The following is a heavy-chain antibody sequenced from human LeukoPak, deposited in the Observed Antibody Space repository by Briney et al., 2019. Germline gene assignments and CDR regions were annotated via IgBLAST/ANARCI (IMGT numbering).Heavy chain of an antibody. CDR2: IDPSGGST. J-gene: IGHJ4*02. CDR3: ARYYYFDY. CDR1: GYTFTSYY. V-gene: IGHV1-46*01. Sequence: VASVKVSCKASGYTFTSYYIHWVRQAPGLGLEWMGVIDPSGGSTTYAQRFQGRVTMTRDTSSSTVYMELSNLRSEDTAVYYCARYYYFDYWGQGTRVTVSS.